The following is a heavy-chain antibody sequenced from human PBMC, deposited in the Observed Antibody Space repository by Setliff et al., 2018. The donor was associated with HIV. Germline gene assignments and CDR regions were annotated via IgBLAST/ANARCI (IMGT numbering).Heavy chain of an antibody. V-gene: IGHV7-4-1*02. J-gene: IGHJ6*03. CDR2: ISTNPGNP. D-gene: IGHD3-16*02. CDR1: GYTFTSYA. Sequence: ASVKVSCKASGYTFTSYAMNWVRQAPGQGLEWMGWISTNPGNPTYAQEFTGRFVFSLDTSVSTAYLQISSLKAEDTAVYYCARPLRYYYYYLDVWGKGTAVTVSS. CDR3: ARPLRYYYYYLDV.